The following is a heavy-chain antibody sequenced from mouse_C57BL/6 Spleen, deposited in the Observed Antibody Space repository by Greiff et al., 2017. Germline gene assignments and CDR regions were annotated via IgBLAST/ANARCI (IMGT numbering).Heavy chain of an antibody. Sequence: EVKLMESGPELVKPGASVKMSCKASGYTFTDYNMHWVKQSHGKSLEWIGYINPNNGGTSYNQKFKGKATLTVNKSSSTAYMELRSLTSEDSAVYYCARNYGSSWMDDWGQGTSVTVSS. V-gene: IGHV1-22*01. CDR1: GYTFTDYN. D-gene: IGHD1-1*01. CDR2: INPNNGGT. CDR3: ARNYGSSWMDD. J-gene: IGHJ4*01.